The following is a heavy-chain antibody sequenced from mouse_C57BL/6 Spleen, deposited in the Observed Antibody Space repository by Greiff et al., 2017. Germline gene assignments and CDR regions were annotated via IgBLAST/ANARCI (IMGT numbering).Heavy chain of an antibody. CDR1: GYAFSSSW. Sequence: VKVVESGPELVKPGASVKISCKASGYAFSSSWLNWVKQRPGKGLEWIGRIYPGDGDTNYNGKFKGKATLTAVKSSSTAYMQLSSLTSADSAVYFCTLIYYGYDWGDYWGQGTTLTVSS. CDR2: IYPGDGDT. V-gene: IGHV1-82*01. D-gene: IGHD2-2*01. J-gene: IGHJ2*01. CDR3: TLIYYGYDWGDY.